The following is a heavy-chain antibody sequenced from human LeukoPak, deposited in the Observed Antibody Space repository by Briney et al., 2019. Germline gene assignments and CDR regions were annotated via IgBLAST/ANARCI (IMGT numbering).Heavy chain of an antibody. D-gene: IGHD4-11*01. V-gene: IGHV4-59*12. CDR2: IYYSGST. Sequence: SETLSLTCTVSGGSISSYYWSWIRQPPGKGLERIGYIYYSGSTNYNPSLKSRVTISVDTSKNQFSLKLNSVTAADTAVYYCARTPATTASYMDVWGKGTTVTVSS. CDR3: ARTPATTASYMDV. J-gene: IGHJ6*03. CDR1: GGSISSYY.